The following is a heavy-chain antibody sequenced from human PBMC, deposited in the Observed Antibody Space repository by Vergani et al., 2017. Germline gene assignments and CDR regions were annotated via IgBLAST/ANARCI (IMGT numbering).Heavy chain of an antibody. CDR2: ISSSSSYI. Sequence: EVQLVESGGGLVKPGGSLRLSCAASGFTFSSYSMNWVRQAPGKGLEWVSSISSSSSYIYYADSVKGRFTISRDNAKNSLYLQMNSLRAEDTAVYYCAGDVVVIAYAFDIWGQGTMVTVSS. D-gene: IGHD2-21*01. CDR3: AGDVVVIAYAFDI. CDR1: GFTFSSYS. J-gene: IGHJ3*02. V-gene: IGHV3-21*01.